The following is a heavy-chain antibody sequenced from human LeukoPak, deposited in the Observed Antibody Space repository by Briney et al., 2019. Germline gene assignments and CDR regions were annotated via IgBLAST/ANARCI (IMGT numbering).Heavy chain of an antibody. CDR2: FDPEDGET. Sequence: ASVKISCKVSGHTLTQLSIHWVRQAPGKGLEWMGGFDPEDGETIYTQKFQGRTTMTEDTSTDTAYMELSSLRSEDTAVYYCARDRITMMAMPFDYWGQGTLVTVSS. D-gene: IGHD3-22*01. J-gene: IGHJ4*02. CDR1: GHTLTQLS. CDR3: ARDRITMMAMPFDY. V-gene: IGHV1-24*01.